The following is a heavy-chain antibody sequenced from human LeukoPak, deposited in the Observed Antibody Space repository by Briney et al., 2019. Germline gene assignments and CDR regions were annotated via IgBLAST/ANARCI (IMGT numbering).Heavy chain of an antibody. Sequence: SETLSLTCPVSGGSISSYYWSWIRQPAGKGLEWIGRIYTSGSTNYNPSLQRRVTMSVSTPKNQFSLKLRSVTDPETAVYYCARGRLDTAMVTPFDYRGQGTLVTV. D-gene: IGHD5-18*01. CDR2: IYTSGST. J-gene: IGHJ4*02. CDR3: ARGRLDTAMVTPFDY. CDR1: GGSISSYY. V-gene: IGHV4-4*07.